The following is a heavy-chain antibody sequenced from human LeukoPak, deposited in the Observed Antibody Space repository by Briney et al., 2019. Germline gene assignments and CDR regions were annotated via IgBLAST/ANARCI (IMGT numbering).Heavy chain of an antibody. Sequence: PGGSLRLSCAASGFTFSSYEMNWVRQAPGKGLEWVSYISSSGSTIYYADSVKGRFTISRDNAKNSLYLQMNSLRAEDTAVYYCARVGDYYGSGSYHYMDVWGKGTTVTISS. J-gene: IGHJ6*03. D-gene: IGHD3-10*01. V-gene: IGHV3-48*03. CDR3: ARVGDYYGSGSYHYMDV. CDR2: ISSSGSTI. CDR1: GFTFSSYE.